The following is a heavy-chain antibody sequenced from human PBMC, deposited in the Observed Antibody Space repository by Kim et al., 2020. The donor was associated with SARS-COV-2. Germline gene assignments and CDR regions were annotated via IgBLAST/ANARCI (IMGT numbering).Heavy chain of an antibody. CDR3: VRDVANWGFDY. V-gene: IGHV4-59*01. D-gene: IGHD7-27*01. CDR1: GASMISYY. CDR2: IHYSGRT. J-gene: IGHJ4*02. Sequence: SETLSLTCTVSGASMISYYWNWIRQSPGKGLEWIGYIHYSGRTNCSTSLDTRVTMSMDTSKNQFSLKLTSMTAADTALYYCVRDVANWGFDYWGQGLLVTVSS.